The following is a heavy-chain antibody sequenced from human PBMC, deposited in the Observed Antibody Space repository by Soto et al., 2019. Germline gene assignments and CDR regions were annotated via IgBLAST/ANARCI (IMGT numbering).Heavy chain of an antibody. CDR2: ISGGGGST. J-gene: IGHJ6*02. CDR3: AKVGVRGVPSYFSMDV. CDR1: GFTSSNYA. V-gene: IGHV3-23*01. Sequence: GGSLRLSCAASGFTSSNYAMTWVRQAPGKGLEWVSGISGGGGSTYDADSVKGRFTISRDNSKNMLYLQMNSLRAEDTAVYYCAKVGVRGVPSYFSMDVWGQGTTVTVS. D-gene: IGHD3-10*01.